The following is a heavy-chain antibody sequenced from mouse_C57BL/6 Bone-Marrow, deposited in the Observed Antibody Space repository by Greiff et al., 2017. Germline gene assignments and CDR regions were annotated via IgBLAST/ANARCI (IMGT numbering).Heavy chain of an antibody. J-gene: IGHJ2*01. Sequence: QVQLQQPGAELVRPGSSVKLSCKASGYTFTSYWMHWVKQRPIQGLEWIGNIDPSDSETHYNQKFKDKATLTVDKSSSTAYMQLSSLTSEDSAVYYCARSDAQATFDYWGQGTTLTVSS. CDR1: GYTFTSYW. V-gene: IGHV1-52*01. CDR3: ARSDAQATFDY. CDR2: IDPSDSET. D-gene: IGHD3-2*02.